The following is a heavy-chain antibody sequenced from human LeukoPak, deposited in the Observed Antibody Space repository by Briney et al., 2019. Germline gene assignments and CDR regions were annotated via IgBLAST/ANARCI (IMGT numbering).Heavy chain of an antibody. CDR3: ARDGSSWYGGGSTDAFDI. V-gene: IGHV1-46*01. D-gene: IGHD6-13*01. Sequence: GASVKVSCKASGYTFTSYYMHWVRQAPGQGLEWMGIINPSGGSTSYAQKFQGRVTMTRDMSTSTVYMELSSLRSEDTAVYYCARDGSSWYGGGSTDAFDIWGQGTMVTVSS. CDR2: INPSGGST. J-gene: IGHJ3*02. CDR1: GYTFTSYY.